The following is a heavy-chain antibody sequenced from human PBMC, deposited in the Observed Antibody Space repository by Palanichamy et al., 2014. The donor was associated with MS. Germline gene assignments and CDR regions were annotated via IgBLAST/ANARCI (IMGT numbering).Heavy chain of an antibody. CDR1: DGSISSYY. CDR3: ARGHKDGSGSYGSLDY. CDR2: ISISGTT. Sequence: QVQLQESGPGLVKPSETLSLTCTVSDGSISSYYWSWIRQPAGKGLEWIGRISISGTTNYNPSLKSRVTLSLDTSKNQFSLKLSSVTAADTAVYYCARGHKDGSGSYGSLDYWGQGTLVTVSS. D-gene: IGHD3-10*01. V-gene: IGHV4-4*07. J-gene: IGHJ4*02.